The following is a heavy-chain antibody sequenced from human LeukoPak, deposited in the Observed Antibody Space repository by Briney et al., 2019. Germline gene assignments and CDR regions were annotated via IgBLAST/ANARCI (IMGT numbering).Heavy chain of an antibody. J-gene: IGHJ6*02. D-gene: IGHD4-11*01. CDR2: IIPILGIA. CDR1: GGTFSSYA. CDR3: ARDQSPATVTTHYYYGMDV. V-gene: IGHV1-69*04. Sequence: EASVKVSCKASGGTFSSYAISWARQAPGQGLEWMGRIIPILGIANYAQKFQGRVTITADKSTSTAYMELSSLRSEDTAVYYCARDQSPATVTTHYYYGMDVWGQGTTVTVSS.